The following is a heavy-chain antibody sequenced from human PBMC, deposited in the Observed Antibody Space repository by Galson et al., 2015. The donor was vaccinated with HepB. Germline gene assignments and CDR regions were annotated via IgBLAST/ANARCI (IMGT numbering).Heavy chain of an antibody. V-gene: IGHV3-30*04. CDR3: AREEGYQLLLSYGMDV. CDR2: ISYDGSNK. CDR1: GFTFSSYA. D-gene: IGHD2-2*01. Sequence: SLRLSCAASGFTFSSYAMHWVRQAPGKGLEWVAVISYDGSNKYYADSVKGRFTISRDNSKNTLYLQMNSLRAEDTAVYYCAREEGYQLLLSYGMDVWGQGTTVTVSS. J-gene: IGHJ6*02.